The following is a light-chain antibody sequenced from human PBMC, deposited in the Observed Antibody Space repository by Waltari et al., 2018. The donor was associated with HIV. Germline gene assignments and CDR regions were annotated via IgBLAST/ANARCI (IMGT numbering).Light chain of an antibody. V-gene: IGLV1-40*01. J-gene: IGLJ2*01. CDR1: SSNIGAGYD. Sequence: QSVLTQPPSMSGAPGQRVTISCAGSSSNIGAGYDVHWYQQLPGTAPKLLVFANSDRPSGVPDRFSGSKSGTSASLAITGLQAEDEADYYCQSYDSSLSGVILGGGTKLTVL. CDR3: QSYDSSLSGVI. CDR2: ANS.